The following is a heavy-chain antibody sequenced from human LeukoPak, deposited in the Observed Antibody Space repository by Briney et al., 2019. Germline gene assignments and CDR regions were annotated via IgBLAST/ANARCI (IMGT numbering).Heavy chain of an antibody. CDR3: ASYSYYYDSSGYFDY. V-gene: IGHV4-61*08. J-gene: IGHJ4*02. D-gene: IGHD3-22*01. CDR1: GGSISSGDYY. Sequence: SETLSLTCTVSGGSISSGDYYWGWIRQPPGKGLEWIGYIYYSGSTNYNPSLKSRVTISVDTSKNQFSLKLSSVTAADTAVYYCASYSYYYDSSGYFDYWGQGTLVTVSS. CDR2: IYYSGST.